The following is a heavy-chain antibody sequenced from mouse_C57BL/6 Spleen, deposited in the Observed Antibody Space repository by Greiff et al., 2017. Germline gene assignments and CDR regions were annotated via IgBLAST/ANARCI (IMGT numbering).Heavy chain of an antibody. CDR2: IYPGGGDT. V-gene: IGHV1-80*01. J-gene: IGHJ4*01. Sequence: QVHVKQSGAELVKPGASVKISCKASGYAFSSYWMNWVKQRPGKGLEWIGQIYPGGGDTNYNGKFKGKATLTADTSSSTAYMQLSSLTSEDSAVYFCARVGCYYDYYAMGYWGQGTSVTVSS. CDR3: ARVGCYYDYYAMGY. D-gene: IGHD1-1*01. CDR1: GYAFSSYW.